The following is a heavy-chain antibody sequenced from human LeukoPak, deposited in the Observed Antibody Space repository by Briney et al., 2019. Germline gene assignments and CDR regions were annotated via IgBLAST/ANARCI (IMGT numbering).Heavy chain of an antibody. D-gene: IGHD3-22*01. CDR3: SRGLDSRKLGY. CDR2: IHPSGTL. J-gene: IGHJ4*02. Sequence: SETLSLTCTVSGASFSGGDQYWNWIRQRPGEGLEWIGSIHPSGTLYNNPSLESRVTISIDTSKNQFSLNLNSVTAADTAVYFCSRGLDSRKLGYWGQGTLVTVSS. CDR1: GASFSGGDQY. V-gene: IGHV4-31*03.